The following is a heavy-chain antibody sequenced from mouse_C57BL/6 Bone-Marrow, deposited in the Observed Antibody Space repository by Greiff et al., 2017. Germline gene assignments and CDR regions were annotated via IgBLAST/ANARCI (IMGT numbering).Heavy chain of an antibody. J-gene: IGHJ3*01. V-gene: IGHV1-62-2*01. CDR2: FYPGSGSI. Sequence: VKLQESGAELVKPGASVKLSCKAYGYTFTEYTIHWVKQRSGQGLEWIGWFYPGSGSIKYNEKFKDKATLTADKSSSTVYMELSRLTSEDSAVYFCARHEDGYDEKPGFAYWGQGTLVTVSA. CDR1: GYTFTEYT. CDR3: ARHEDGYDEKPGFAY. D-gene: IGHD2-2*01.